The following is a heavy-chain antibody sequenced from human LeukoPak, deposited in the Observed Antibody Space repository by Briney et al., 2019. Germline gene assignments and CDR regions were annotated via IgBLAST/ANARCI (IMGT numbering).Heavy chain of an antibody. Sequence: GESLKISCKGSGYTFTSYWIGWVRQMPGKGLEWMGIVYPDDSDTRYSPSFQGQVTISADKSISTAYLQWRGLQASDTAMYYCARDYGSGSYYYDYWGQGTLVTVSS. D-gene: IGHD3-10*01. CDR3: ARDYGSGSYYYDY. CDR1: GYTFTSYW. V-gene: IGHV5-51*01. J-gene: IGHJ4*02. CDR2: VYPDDSDT.